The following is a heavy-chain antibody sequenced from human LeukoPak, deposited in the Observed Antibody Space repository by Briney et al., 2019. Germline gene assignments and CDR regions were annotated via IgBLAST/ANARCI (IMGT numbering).Heavy chain of an antibody. J-gene: IGHJ4*02. CDR2: ISSSSSYI. D-gene: IGHD4-17*01. CDR3: ARGHDYGDYSVDY. CDR1: GFTFSSYG. V-gene: IGHV3-21*01. Sequence: PGGSLRLSCAASGFTFSSYGMNWVRQAPGKGLEWVSSISSSSSYIYYADSVKGRFTISRDNAKNSLYLQMNSLRAEDTAVYYCARGHDYGDYSVDYWGQGTLVTVSS.